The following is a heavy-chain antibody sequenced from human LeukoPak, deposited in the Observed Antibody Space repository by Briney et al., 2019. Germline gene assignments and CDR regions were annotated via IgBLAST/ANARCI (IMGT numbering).Heavy chain of an antibody. CDR2: INPNSGGT. Sequence: ASVKVSFKASGYSFTDYYVHWVRQAPGQGLEWMGWINPNSGGTNYAQKFQGRVTMTRDTSISTAYMELSSLRSDDTAVYYCARDSYGDFYFDPWGQGTLVTVSS. CDR1: GYSFTDYY. D-gene: IGHD4-17*01. CDR3: ARDSYGDFYFDP. V-gene: IGHV1-2*02. J-gene: IGHJ5*02.